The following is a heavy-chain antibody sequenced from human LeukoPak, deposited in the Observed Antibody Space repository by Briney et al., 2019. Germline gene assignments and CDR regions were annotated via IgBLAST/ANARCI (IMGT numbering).Heavy chain of an antibody. V-gene: IGHV3-30-3*01. CDR2: ISYDGSNK. J-gene: IGHJ4*02. D-gene: IGHD4-23*01. CDR1: SFTFSSYA. CDR3: ARDYGGRPAEYYFDY. Sequence: GGSLRLSCAASSFTFSSYAMHWVRQAPGKGLEWVAVISYDGSNKYYADSVKGRFTISRDNSKNTLYLQMKSLRAEDTAVYYCARDYGGRPAEYYFDYWGPGTLVTVSS.